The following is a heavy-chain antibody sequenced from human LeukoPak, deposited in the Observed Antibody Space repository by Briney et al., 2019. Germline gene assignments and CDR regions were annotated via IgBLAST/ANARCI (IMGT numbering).Heavy chain of an antibody. CDR2: ISYDGSNK. J-gene: IGHJ4*02. CDR3: AKDGGDSGYYLDY. CDR1: GFTFSSYA. Sequence: PGGSLRLSCAASGFTFSSYAMHWVRQAPGKGPEWVAVISYDGSNKYYADSVKGRFTISRDNSKNTLYLQMNSLRAEDTAVYYCAKDGGDSGYYLDYWGQGTLVTVSS. V-gene: IGHV3-30-3*01. D-gene: IGHD2-21*02.